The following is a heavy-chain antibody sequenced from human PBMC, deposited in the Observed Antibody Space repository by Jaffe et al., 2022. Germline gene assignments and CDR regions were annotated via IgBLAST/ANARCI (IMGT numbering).Heavy chain of an antibody. CDR1: GYSISSGYY. CDR3: ARHGYCSGGSCYSVWFDP. CDR2: IYHSGST. V-gene: IGHV4-38-2*01. J-gene: IGHJ5*02. D-gene: IGHD2-15*01. Sequence: QVQLQESGPGLVKPSETLSLTCAVSGYSISSGYYWGWIRQPPGKGLEWIGSIYHSGSTYYNPSLKSRVTISVDTSKNQFSLKLSSVTAADTAVYYCARHGYCSGGSCYSVWFDPWGQGTLVTVSS.